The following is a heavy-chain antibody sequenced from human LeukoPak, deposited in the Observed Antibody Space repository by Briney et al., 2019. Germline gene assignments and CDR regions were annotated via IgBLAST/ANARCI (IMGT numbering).Heavy chain of an antibody. CDR3: ARSELLWFGGVNSGFDY. J-gene: IGHJ4*02. V-gene: IGHV4-4*07. CDR1: GGSISSYY. Sequence: SETLSLTCTVSGGSISSYYWSWIRQPAGKGLEWIGRIYTSGSTNYNPSLKSRVTMSVDTSKDQFSLKLSSVTAADTAVYYCARSELLWFGGVNSGFDYWGQGTLVTVSS. CDR2: IYTSGST. D-gene: IGHD3-10*01.